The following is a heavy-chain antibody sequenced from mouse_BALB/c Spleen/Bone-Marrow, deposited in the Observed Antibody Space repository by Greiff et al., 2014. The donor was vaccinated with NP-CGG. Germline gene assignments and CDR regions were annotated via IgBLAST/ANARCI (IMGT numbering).Heavy chain of an antibody. CDR2: ISDGGTYT. CDR3: TRSGKRYGAMDY. CDR1: GFTFSDYY. Sequence: EVQLVESGGGLVKPGGSLKLSCAASGFTFSDYYMYWVRQTPEKRLEWVATISDGGTYTFYPDSVKGRFTISRDNAKNNLYLQMSSRQSEDTAMYYGTRSGKRYGAMDYWGQGTPVTVSS. J-gene: IGHJ4*01. V-gene: IGHV5-4*02. D-gene: IGHD2-10*02.